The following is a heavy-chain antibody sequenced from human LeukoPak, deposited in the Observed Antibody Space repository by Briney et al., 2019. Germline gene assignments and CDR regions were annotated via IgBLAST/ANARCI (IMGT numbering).Heavy chain of an antibody. D-gene: IGHD3-3*01. J-gene: IGHJ4*02. CDR3: ARGDYDFWSGYYLNFDY. Sequence: ASVKVSRKASGYTFTSYGISWVRQAPGQGLEWMGWISAYNGNTNYAQKLQGRVTMTTDTSTSTAYMELRSLRSDDTAVYYCARGDYDFWSGYYLNFDYWGQGTLVTVSS. CDR2: ISAYNGNT. CDR1: GYTFTSYG. V-gene: IGHV1-18*01.